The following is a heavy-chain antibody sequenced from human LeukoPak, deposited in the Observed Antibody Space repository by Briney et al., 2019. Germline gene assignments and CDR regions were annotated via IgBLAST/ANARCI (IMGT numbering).Heavy chain of an antibody. CDR2: INPSGGST. CDR1: GYTFTSYY. CDR3: ARGPGAYCSSTSCYGPRFDY. Sequence: ASVTVSCKASGYTFTSYYMHWVRPAPGQGLEWMGIINPSGGSTSYAQKFQGRVTMTRDMSTSTVYMELSSLRSEDTAVYYCARGPGAYCSSTSCYGPRFDYWGQGTLVTVSS. D-gene: IGHD2-2*01. V-gene: IGHV1-46*01. J-gene: IGHJ4*02.